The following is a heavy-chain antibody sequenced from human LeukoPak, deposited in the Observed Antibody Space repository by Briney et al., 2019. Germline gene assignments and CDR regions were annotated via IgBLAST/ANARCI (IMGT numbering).Heavy chain of an antibody. CDR2: VYYSGST. J-gene: IGHJ1*01. Sequence: PSETLSLTCTVSGGSISSYYWSWIRQPPGEGLEWIGYVYYSGSTNYNPSLKSRVTMSVATSKNQFSLKLSSVTAADTAVYYCASLRYCSGGSCFPKYFQHWGQGTLVTVSS. CDR1: GGSISSYY. V-gene: IGHV4-59*08. CDR3: ASLRYCSGGSCFPKYFQH. D-gene: IGHD2-15*01.